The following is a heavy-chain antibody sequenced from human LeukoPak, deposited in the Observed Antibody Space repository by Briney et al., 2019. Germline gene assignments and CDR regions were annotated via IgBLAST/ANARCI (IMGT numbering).Heavy chain of an antibody. CDR2: ISYDGSNK. D-gene: IGHD5-18*01. J-gene: IGHJ5*02. V-gene: IGHV3-30*18. Sequence: PGRSLRLSCAASGFTFSSYGMHWVRQAPGKGLEWVAVISYDGSNKYYADSVKGRFTISRDNSKNTLYLQMNSLRAEDTAVYYCAKAPTAMSESSWFDPWGQGTLVTVSS. CDR1: GFTFSSYG. CDR3: AKAPTAMSESSWFDP.